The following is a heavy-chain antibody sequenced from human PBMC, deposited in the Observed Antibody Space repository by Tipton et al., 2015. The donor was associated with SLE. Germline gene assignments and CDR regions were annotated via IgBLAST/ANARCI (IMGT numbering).Heavy chain of an antibody. J-gene: IGHJ6*04. CDR3: ASESWRGAQIGLDV. CDR1: GGSISNSIYY. CDR2: LFYTGST. D-gene: IGHD2-21*01. Sequence: TLSLTCTVSGGSISNSIYYWGWIRQPPGRGLEWIGSLFYTGSTYYNSSLESRVTISVDTSKNQFSLKLSSVTAADTAVYYCASESWRGAQIGLDVWGKGTTVTISS. V-gene: IGHV4-39*07.